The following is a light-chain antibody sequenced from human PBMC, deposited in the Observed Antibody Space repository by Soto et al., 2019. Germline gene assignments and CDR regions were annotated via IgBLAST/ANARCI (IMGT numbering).Light chain of an antibody. Sequence: DIQMTQSPSSLYASVGDRVTITCRASQSISSYLNWYQQKPGKAPKLLIYAASSLQSGVPSRFSGSGDGTDFTLTISSLQPEDVATYYCQQSYSTTRITFGQGTRLEIK. V-gene: IGKV1-39*01. J-gene: IGKJ5*01. CDR3: QQSYSTTRIT. CDR1: QSISSY. CDR2: AAS.